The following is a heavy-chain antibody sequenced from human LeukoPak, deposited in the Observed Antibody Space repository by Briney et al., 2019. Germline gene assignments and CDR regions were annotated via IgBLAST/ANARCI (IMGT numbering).Heavy chain of an antibody. D-gene: IGHD6-19*01. J-gene: IGHJ5*02. CDR3: AGSRTAVTDTIDP. CDR2: IKRDGSEQ. CDR1: GVSFSVYW. Sequence: GGSLRLSCVASGVSFSVYWVSCVPEAPGEGLAWVANIKRDGSEQYYVESVKGRFTISRDNAKNSLYLQMGSLRAKDTAVYSCAGSRTAVTDTIDPWGQGTLVTVSS. V-gene: IGHV3-7*01.